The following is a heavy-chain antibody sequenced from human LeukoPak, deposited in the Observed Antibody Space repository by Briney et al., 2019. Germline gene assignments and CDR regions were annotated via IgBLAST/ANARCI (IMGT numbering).Heavy chain of an antibody. CDR2: ISAYNGNT. CDR1: GYTFTSYG. D-gene: IGHD6-19*01. Sequence: VASVKVSCKASGYTFTSYGISWVRQAPGQGLEWMGWISAYNGNTNYAQKLQGRVTMTTDTSTSTAYMELRSLRSDDTAVYYCAKYSSGWYMFDYWGQGTLVTVSS. J-gene: IGHJ4*02. V-gene: IGHV1-18*01. CDR3: AKYSSGWYMFDY.